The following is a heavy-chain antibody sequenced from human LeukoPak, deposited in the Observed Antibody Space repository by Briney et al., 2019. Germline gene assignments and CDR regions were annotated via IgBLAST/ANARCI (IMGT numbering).Heavy chain of an antibody. Sequence: TSETLSLTCAVYGGSFSGYYWSWIRQPPGKGLEWIGEINHSGSTNYNPSLKSRVTISVDTSKNQFSLKLSSVTAADTAVYYCARGLLVGHFDYWSQGTLVTVSS. CDR1: GGSFSGYY. CDR3: ARGLLVGHFDY. J-gene: IGHJ4*02. V-gene: IGHV4-34*01. CDR2: INHSGST. D-gene: IGHD2-15*01.